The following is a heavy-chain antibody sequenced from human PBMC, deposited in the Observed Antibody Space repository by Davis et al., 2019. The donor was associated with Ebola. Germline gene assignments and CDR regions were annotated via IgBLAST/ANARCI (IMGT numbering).Heavy chain of an antibody. CDR3: ARGSSSTHAFDI. Sequence: PGGSLRLSCAASGFTFSSYGMNWVRQAPGKGLEWVSSISSSSSYIYYADSVKGRFTISRDNAKNSLYLQMNSLRAEDTAVYYCARGSSSTHAFDIWGQGTMVTVSS. V-gene: IGHV3-21*01. J-gene: IGHJ3*02. CDR1: GFTFSSYG. D-gene: IGHD6-13*01. CDR2: ISSSSSYI.